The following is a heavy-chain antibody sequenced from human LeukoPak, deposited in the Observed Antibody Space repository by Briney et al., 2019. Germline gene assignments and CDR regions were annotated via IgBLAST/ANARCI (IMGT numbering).Heavy chain of an antibody. J-gene: IGHJ3*02. CDR3: ARDFDRGAFDI. CDR2: INSDGSST. V-gene: IGHV3-74*01. D-gene: IGHD3-22*01. Sequence: GGTLRLSCAASGFTFSSYWMHWVRQAPGKGLVWVSRINSDGSSTSYADSVKGRFTISRDNAKNTLYLQMNSLRAEDTAVYYCARDFDRGAFDIWGQGTMVTVSS. CDR1: GFTFSSYW.